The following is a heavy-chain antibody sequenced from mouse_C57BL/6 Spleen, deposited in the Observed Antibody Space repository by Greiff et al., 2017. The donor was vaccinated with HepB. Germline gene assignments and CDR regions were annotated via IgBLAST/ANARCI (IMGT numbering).Heavy chain of an antibody. D-gene: IGHD1-1*01. V-gene: IGHV1-15*01. J-gene: IGHJ3*02. Sequence: QVQLKQSGAELVRPGASVTLSCKASGYTFTDYEMHWVKQTPVHGLEWIGAIDPETGGTAYNQKFKGKAILTADKSSSTAYMELRSLTSEDSAVYYCTIYYYGSTGYWGQGTLVTVSA. CDR1: GYTFTDYE. CDR3: TIYYYGSTGY. CDR2: IDPETGGT.